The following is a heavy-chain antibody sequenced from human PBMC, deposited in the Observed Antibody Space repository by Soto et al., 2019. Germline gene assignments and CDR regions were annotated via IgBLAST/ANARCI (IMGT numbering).Heavy chain of an antibody. J-gene: IGHJ4*01. CDR3: ARLGDYYQTFDY. V-gene: IGHV4-39*01. CDR1: GGSISSSSYY. CDR2: VYYSGTT. Sequence: SETLSLTCTVSGGSISSSSYYWGWIRQPPGKGLEWIGYVYYSGTTSYNPSLKSRLTISVDTSKTQFSLKLRSVTAADTAVYYCARLGDYYQTFDYWGQGALVTVSS. D-gene: IGHD3-22*01.